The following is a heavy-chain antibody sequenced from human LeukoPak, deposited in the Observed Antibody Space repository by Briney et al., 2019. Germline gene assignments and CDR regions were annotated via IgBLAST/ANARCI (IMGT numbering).Heavy chain of an antibody. CDR2: IKQDGSEK. CDR3: ARYPRTYYYDSSFDY. J-gene: IGHJ4*02. Sequence: PGGSLRLSCAASGFTFSSSAMSWVRQAPGKGLEWVANIKQDGSEKYYVDSVKGRFTISRDNAKNSLYLQMNSLSAEDTAVYYCARYPRTYYYDSSFDYWGQGTLVTVSS. V-gene: IGHV3-7*03. D-gene: IGHD3-22*01. CDR1: GFTFSSSA.